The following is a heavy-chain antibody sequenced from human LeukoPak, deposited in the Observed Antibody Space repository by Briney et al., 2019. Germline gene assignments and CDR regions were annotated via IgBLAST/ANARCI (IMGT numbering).Heavy chain of an antibody. D-gene: IGHD6-13*01. CDR2: ILSSSDYI. CDR3: ARTAGIAAAGTSWFDP. CDR1: GFTFSSYS. J-gene: IGHJ5*02. Sequence: SGGSLRLSCAASGFTFSSYSMNWVRQAPGKGLEWVSSILSSSDYIFYTDSVKGRFTISRDNAKNSLYLQMNSLRAEDTAVYYCARTAGIAAAGTSWFDPWGQGTLVTVSS. V-gene: IGHV3-21*01.